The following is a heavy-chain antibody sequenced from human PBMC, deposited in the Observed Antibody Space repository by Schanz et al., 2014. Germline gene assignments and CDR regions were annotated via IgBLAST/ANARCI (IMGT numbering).Heavy chain of an antibody. J-gene: IGHJ6*03. CDR1: GFSFGNYG. CDR3: AKGPYYYYYMDV. CDR2: IWSDGTNE. Sequence: VQLLESGGGLVQPGGSLRLSCEASGFSFGNYGMSWVRQAPGKGLEWVAVIWSDGTNEYYADSVKGRFTISGDSSKYTVYLQMNSLRADDTAVYYCAKGPYYYYYMDVWGNGTTVTVSS. V-gene: IGHV3-33*08.